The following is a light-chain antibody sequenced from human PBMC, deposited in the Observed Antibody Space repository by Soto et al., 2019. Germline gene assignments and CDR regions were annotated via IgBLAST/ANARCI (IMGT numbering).Light chain of an antibody. CDR3: QHYNSYSEA. J-gene: IGKJ1*01. V-gene: IGKV1-5*03. Sequence: DIQMTQSPSTLSGSVGDRVTITCRASQTISSWLAWYQQKPGKASKLLIYKASTLKSGVPSRFSGSGSGTEFTLTISSPQPDDFATYYCQHYNSYSEAFGQGTKVDIK. CDR1: QTISSW. CDR2: KAS.